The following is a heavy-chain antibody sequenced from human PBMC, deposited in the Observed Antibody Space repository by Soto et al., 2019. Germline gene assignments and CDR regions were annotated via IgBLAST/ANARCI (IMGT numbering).Heavy chain of an antibody. CDR1: GYTFTSYG. D-gene: IGHD6-19*01. V-gene: IGHV1-18*01. CDR2: ISAYNGNT. CDR3: ARVSAAGSGCYGSWFDP. Sequence: ASVKVSCKASGYTFTSYGISWVRQAPGQGLEWMGWISAYNGNTNYAQKLQGRVTMTTDTSTSTAYMELRSLRSDDTAVYYCARVSAAGSGCYGSWFDPWGQGTLVPVSS. J-gene: IGHJ5*02.